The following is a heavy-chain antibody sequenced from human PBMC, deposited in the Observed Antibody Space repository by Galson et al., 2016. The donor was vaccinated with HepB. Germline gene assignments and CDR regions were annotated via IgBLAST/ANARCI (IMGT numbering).Heavy chain of an antibody. CDR3: ARQDGKPDHVYYNGMDV. D-gene: IGHD4-23*01. V-gene: IGHV4-39*01. CDR1: GGSISSRSFH. CDR2: VYYSGVT. J-gene: IGHJ6*02. Sequence: ETLSLTCTVFGGSISSRSFHWAWIRQPPGKGLEWIGTVYYSGVTYYNPSLKSRVIISIDTSENQFSLKVNSVTAADTAVYYCARQDGKPDHVYYNGMDVWGQGTTVTVSS.